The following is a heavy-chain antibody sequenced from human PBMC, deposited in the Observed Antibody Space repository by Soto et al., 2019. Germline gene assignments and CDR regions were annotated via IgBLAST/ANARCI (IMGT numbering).Heavy chain of an antibody. Sequence: SETLSLTCAVYGGSLSGYYWSWIRQPPGKGLEWIGEINHSGSTNYNPSLKSRVAMSVDTSKNHFSLNLSSVTAADMAVYYCAREGSYSAYNFAHGIQLWSFDFWGQGALVTVSS. CDR1: GGSLSGYY. CDR3: AREGSYSAYNFAHGIQLWSFDF. V-gene: IGHV4-34*01. D-gene: IGHD5-12*01. J-gene: IGHJ4*02. CDR2: INHSGST.